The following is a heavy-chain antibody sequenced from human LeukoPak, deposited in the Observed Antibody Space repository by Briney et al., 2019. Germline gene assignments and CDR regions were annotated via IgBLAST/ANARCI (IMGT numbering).Heavy chain of an antibody. CDR1: GYNFTNYW. V-gene: IGHV5-51*01. J-gene: IGHJ4*02. D-gene: IGHD2-15*01. CDR3: ARRGGSPFDY. Sequence: GESLKISCKGSGYNFTNYWIGWVRQMPGRGLEWMGSIHPGDSATRYSPSFQGQVTISADKSISTAYLQWSGLKASGAAMFYCARRGGSPFDYWAQGTLVTVSS. CDR2: IHPGDSAT.